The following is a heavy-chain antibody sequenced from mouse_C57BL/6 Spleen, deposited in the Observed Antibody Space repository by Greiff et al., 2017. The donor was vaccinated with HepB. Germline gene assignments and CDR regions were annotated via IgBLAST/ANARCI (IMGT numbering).Heavy chain of an antibody. D-gene: IGHD2-4*01. Sequence: VQLQQSGPELVKPGASVKMSCKASGYTFTDYNMHWVKQSHGKSLEWIGYINPNNGGTSYNQKFKGKATLTVNKSSSTAYMELRSLTSEDSAVYYCARLGYDYDPLDYWGQGTTLTVSS. CDR1: GYTFTDYN. CDR2: INPNNGGT. J-gene: IGHJ2*01. V-gene: IGHV1-22*01. CDR3: ARLGYDYDPLDY.